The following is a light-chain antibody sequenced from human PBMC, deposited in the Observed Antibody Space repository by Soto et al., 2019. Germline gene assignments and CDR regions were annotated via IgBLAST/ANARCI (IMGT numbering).Light chain of an antibody. CDR3: LQSNSYPWT. J-gene: IGKJ1*01. Sequence: DIQMTQSPSAMSASVGDRVTITCRASQGIRTYLAWFQQKPGKVPKRLIFSASSVQSGVPSRFSGSGSGTEFTLTISSRQPEDVATYYCLQSNSYPWTVGQGTKVQI. V-gene: IGKV1-17*03. CDR1: QGIRTY. CDR2: SAS.